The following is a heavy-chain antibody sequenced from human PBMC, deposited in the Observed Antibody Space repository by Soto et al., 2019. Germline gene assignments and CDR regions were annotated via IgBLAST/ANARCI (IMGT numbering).Heavy chain of an antibody. D-gene: IGHD2-15*01. CDR1: GFTFSSYS. J-gene: IGHJ4*02. V-gene: IGHV3-48*02. CDR3: ARESPSVVVAATESSYFDY. CDR2: ISSSSSTI. Sequence: GGSLRLSCAASGFTFSSYSMNWVRQAPGKGLEWVSYISSSSSTIYYADSVKGRFTISRDNAKNSLYLQMNSLRDEDTAVYYCARESPSVVVAATESSYFDYWGQGTLVTVSS.